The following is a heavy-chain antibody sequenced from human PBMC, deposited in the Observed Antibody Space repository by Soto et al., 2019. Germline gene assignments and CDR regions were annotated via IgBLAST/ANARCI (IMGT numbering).Heavy chain of an antibody. V-gene: IGHV3-43*01. CDR1: GFTFDDYT. D-gene: IGHD1-26*01. J-gene: IGHJ4*02. CDR2: ISWDGGST. CDR3: AKDSGSYYGPAYFDY. Sequence: GGSLRLSCAASGFTFDDYTMHWVRQAPGKGLEWVSLISWDGGSTYYADSVKGRFTISRDNSKNSLYLQMNSLRTEDTALYYCAKDSGSYYGPAYFDYWGQGTLVTVSS.